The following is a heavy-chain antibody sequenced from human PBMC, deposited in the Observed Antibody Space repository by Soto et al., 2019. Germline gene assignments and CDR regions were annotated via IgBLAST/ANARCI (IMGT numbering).Heavy chain of an antibody. Sequence: QVQLVQSGAEVKKPGSSVKVSCKASGGTFSSYAISWVRQAPGQGLEWMGGIIPIFGTANYAQKFQGRVTITADESTSTAYMELSSLRSEDTAVYYCARDGQQQLLRGAYYYYGMDVWGQGTTVTVSS. D-gene: IGHD6-13*01. J-gene: IGHJ6*02. CDR1: GGTFSSYA. CDR3: ARDGQQQLLRGAYYYYGMDV. CDR2: IIPIFGTA. V-gene: IGHV1-69*01.